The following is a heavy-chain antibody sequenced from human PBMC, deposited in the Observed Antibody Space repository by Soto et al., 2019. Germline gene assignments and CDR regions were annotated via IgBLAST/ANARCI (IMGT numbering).Heavy chain of an antibody. V-gene: IGHV3-48*01. CDR1: GFTFITYS. Sequence: EVQGVESGGGLVQPGGSLRLSCAASGFTFITYSMNWVRRAPGKGLEWVSYISSSSSTIHYADSVKGRFTISRDNAKNSLYLQMKSLRAEETAVDYSARAPLNHDGSCYHFDYWGQGTLVPVSS. CDR3: ARAPLNHDGSCYHFDY. D-gene: IGHD3-22*01. CDR2: ISSSSSTI. J-gene: IGHJ4*02.